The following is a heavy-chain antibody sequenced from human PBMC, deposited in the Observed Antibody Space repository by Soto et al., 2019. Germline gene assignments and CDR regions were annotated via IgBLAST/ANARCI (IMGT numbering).Heavy chain of an antibody. CDR2: ISPSGGNT. CDR1: GFISRNYV. CDR3: TKVYRWAIRALDL. D-gene: IGHD2-2*02. V-gene: IGHV3-23*01. J-gene: IGHJ3*01. Sequence: GGSLRLSCAGSGFISRNYVMSWVRQAPGKGLEWVSAISPSGGNTSYADFVKGRFTISRDNSKNTLSLQMNGLRAEDSALYYCTKVYRWAIRALDLWGQGTMVTVSS.